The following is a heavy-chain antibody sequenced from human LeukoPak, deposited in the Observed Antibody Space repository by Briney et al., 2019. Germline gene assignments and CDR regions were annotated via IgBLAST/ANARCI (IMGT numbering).Heavy chain of an antibody. CDR2: LNPSGGNT. V-gene: IGHV1-46*01. D-gene: IGHD2-15*01. CDR3: ARSALYCSGGSCFLDY. J-gene: IGHJ4*02. CDR1: GYTFTSYY. Sequence: ASVKVSCKASGYTFTSYYMHWVRQAPGRGLEWVGILNPSGGNTGYAQKFQGRVTMTRDTSTSTVYMELSSLRSDDTAVYYCARSALYCSGGSCFLDYWGQGTLVTVSS.